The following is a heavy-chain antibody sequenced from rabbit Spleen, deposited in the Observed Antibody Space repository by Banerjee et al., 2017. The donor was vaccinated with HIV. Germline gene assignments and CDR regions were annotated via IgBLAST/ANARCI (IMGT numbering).Heavy chain of an antibody. CDR2: INIFTGKS. CDR1: GFSFSSSYW. D-gene: IGHD1-1*01. Sequence: QEQLVESGGGLVQPEGSLTLTCTVSGFSFSSSYWICWVRQAPGKGLEWIACINIFTGKSVYASWAKGRFSMSRTSSTTVTLQMTSLTAADTATYLCARDLVAVIGWNFSLWGQGTLVTVS. V-gene: IGHV1S45*01. CDR3: ARDLVAVIGWNFSL. J-gene: IGHJ4*01.